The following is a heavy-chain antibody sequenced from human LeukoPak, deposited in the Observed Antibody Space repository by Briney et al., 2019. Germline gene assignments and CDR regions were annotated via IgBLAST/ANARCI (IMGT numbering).Heavy chain of an antibody. CDR2: IYYSGST. CDR1: GGSISSSSYY. J-gene: IGHJ4*02. D-gene: IGHD3-10*01. Sequence: MSSETLSLTCTVSGGSISSSSYYWGWIRQPPGKGLEWIGSIYYSGSTYYNPSLKSRVTISVDTSKNQFSLKLNSVTAADTAVYYCARLEGSGSYYTFDYWGQGTLVTVSS. CDR3: ARLEGSGSYYTFDY. V-gene: IGHV4-39*01.